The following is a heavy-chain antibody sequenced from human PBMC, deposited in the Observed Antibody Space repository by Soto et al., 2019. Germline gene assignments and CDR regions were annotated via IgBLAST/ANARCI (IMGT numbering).Heavy chain of an antibody. J-gene: IGHJ6*02. CDR2: IYYSGST. D-gene: IGHD2-2*01. CDR1: GGSISSGGYY. CDR3: ARELTSTWANLGYYYYGMDV. V-gene: IGHV4-31*03. Sequence: SETLSLTCTVSGGSISSGGYYWSWIRQHPGKGLEWIGYIYYSGSTYYNPSLKSRVTISVDTSKNQFSLKLSSVTAADTAVFYCARELTSTWANLGYYYYGMDVWGQGTTVTVS.